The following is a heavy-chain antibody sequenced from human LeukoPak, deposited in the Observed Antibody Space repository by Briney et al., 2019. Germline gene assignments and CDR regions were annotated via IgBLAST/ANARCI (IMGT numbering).Heavy chain of an antibody. CDR2: IYYSGST. CDR3: AREISGYDWFDY. D-gene: IGHD5-12*01. Sequence: SETLSLTCTVSGGSISSYYWSWIRQPPGRGLEWIGYIYYSGSTNYNPSLKSRVAISVDTSKNQFSLKLSSVTAADTAVYYCAREISGYDWFDYWGQGTLVTVSS. J-gene: IGHJ4*02. V-gene: IGHV4-59*01. CDR1: GGSISSYY.